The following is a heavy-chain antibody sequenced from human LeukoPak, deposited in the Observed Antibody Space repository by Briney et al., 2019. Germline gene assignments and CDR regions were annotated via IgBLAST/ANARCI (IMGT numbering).Heavy chain of an antibody. V-gene: IGHV4-4*02. J-gene: IGHJ4*02. CDR1: GVSISSSNW. Sequence: SETLSLTCAVSGVSISSSNWWSWVRQPPGKGLEWSGEIYHSGSTNYNPSLKSRVTISVDKSKNQFYLKLSSVTAADTAVYYCARGYYDSRGYTFFDYWGQGTLVTVSS. CDR3: ARGYYDSRGYTFFDY. D-gene: IGHD3-22*01. CDR2: IYHSGST.